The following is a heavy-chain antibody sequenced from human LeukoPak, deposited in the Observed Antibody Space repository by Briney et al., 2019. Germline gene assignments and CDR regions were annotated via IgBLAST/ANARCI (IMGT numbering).Heavy chain of an antibody. CDR1: GGSFSGYY. Sequence: NTSGTLSLTCAVYGGSFSGYYWSWIRQPPGKGLEWIGEINHSGSTNYNPSLKSRVTISVDTSKNQFSLKLSSVTAADTAVYYCARGSGVVVVAALFDPWGQGTPVTVSS. D-gene: IGHD2-15*01. J-gene: IGHJ5*02. V-gene: IGHV4-34*01. CDR3: ARGSGVVVVAALFDP. CDR2: INHSGST.